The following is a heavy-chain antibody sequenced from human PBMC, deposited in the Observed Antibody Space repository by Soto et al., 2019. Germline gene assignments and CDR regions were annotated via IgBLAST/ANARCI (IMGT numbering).Heavy chain of an antibody. V-gene: IGHV4-31*03. CDR2: IYYSGTT. CDR3: ARVYRDFGSGYYHNYGMDV. D-gene: IGHD3-3*01. CDR1: GGSIISAGYY. Sequence: QVQLQESGPGLVKPSQTLSLTCTVSGGSIISAGYYWSWIRQHPVKGLEWIGYIYYSGTTYYNPTLTSRVTISVDTSKIQVALKLSSVTAADTAVYYCARVYRDFGSGYYHNYGMDVWGQGTTVTVSS. J-gene: IGHJ6*02.